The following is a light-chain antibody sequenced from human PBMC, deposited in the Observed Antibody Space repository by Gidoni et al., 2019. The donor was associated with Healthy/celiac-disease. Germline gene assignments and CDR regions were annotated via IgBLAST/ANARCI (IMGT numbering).Light chain of an antibody. J-gene: IGKJ2*01. V-gene: IGKV1-5*03. CDR3: QQYNSYSPL. CDR1: QSISSW. CDR2: KAS. Sequence: DIQMTQSPSTLSASVGDRVTITCRASQSISSWLAWYQQKPGKAPKLLIYKASSLESGGPSRFSGSGSGTEFTLTISSLQPDDFATYYCQQYNSYSPLFGQGTKLEIK.